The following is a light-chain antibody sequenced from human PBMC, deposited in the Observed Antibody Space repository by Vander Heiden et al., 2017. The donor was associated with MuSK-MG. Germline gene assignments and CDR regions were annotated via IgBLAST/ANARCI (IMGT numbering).Light chain of an antibody. V-gene: IGKV3-11*01. CDR3: QQCRSWPLT. Sequence: EIVLTQSPATLSLSPGERATLSCRASQSVGSSLAWYQQRPGKAPRLFIYYASNRATGIPARFSGSGYGTDFTLTMSSLEPDDIAVYYCQQCRSWPLTFGGGTKVEIK. J-gene: IGKJ4*01. CDR2: YAS. CDR1: QSVGSS.